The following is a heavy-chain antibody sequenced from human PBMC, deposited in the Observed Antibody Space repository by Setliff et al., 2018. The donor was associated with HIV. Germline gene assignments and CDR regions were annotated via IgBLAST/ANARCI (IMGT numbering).Heavy chain of an antibody. CDR3: VLLEVPFIEGIAPPL. D-gene: IGHD2-15*01. V-gene: IGHV1-2*02. J-gene: IGHJ4*02. CDR1: GYSFTDHY. CDR2: INPRSGGT. Sequence: GASVKVSCKASGYSFTDHYMHWVRQAPGQGLEWMGWINPRSGGTNYAQKFQGTVTMTRDTSINTAYMEMSRLRSDDTAIYYCVLLEVPFIEGIAPPLWGQGSLVTVSS.